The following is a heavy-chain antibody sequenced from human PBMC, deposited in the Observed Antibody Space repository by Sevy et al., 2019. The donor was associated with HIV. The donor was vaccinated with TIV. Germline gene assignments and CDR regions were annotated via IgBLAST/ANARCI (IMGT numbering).Heavy chain of an antibody. CDR1: GFTFSDYY. CDR2: ISSSGSTI. V-gene: IGHV3-11*01. D-gene: IGHD3-10*01. CDR3: AREGAAPGVLSPIGRYENNWFDP. J-gene: IGHJ5*02. Sequence: GGSLRLSCAASGFTFSDYYMSWIRQAPGKGLEWVSYISSSGSTIYYADSVKGRFTISRDNAKNSLYLQMNSLRAEDTAVYYCAREGAAPGVLSPIGRYENNWFDPWGQGTLVTVSS.